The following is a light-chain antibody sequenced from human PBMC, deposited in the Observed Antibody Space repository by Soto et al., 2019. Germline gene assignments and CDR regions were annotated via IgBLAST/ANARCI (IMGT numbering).Light chain of an antibody. CDR2: WAS. Sequence: DIVMTQSPDSLAVSLGERATINCKSSQSVLYSSNNKNYLAWYQQKPGQPPKLLIYWASSRESGVPDRFSGSGSGQDFTLPISSLQAEDVAVYSCQQYYTAFYLFGQATKLEIK. V-gene: IGKV4-1*01. J-gene: IGKJ2*01. CDR3: QQYYTAFYL. CDR1: QSVLYSSNNKNY.